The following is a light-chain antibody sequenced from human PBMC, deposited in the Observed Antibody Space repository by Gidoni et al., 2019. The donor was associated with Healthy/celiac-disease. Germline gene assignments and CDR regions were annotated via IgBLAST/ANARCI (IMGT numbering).Light chain of an antibody. Sequence: DIVLTQSPGTLSLSPGERATLSCRASQSVSSSYLAWYQQQPGQAPRLLIYGASSRATGIPDRFSGSGSGTDFTLTISRLEPEDFAVYYCQQYGSPWTFGQGTKVEIK. CDR1: QSVSSSY. CDR2: GAS. V-gene: IGKV3-20*01. CDR3: QQYGSPWT. J-gene: IGKJ1*01.